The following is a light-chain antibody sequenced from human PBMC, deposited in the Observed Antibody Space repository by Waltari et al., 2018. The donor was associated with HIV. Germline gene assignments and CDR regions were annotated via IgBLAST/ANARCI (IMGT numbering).Light chain of an antibody. CDR3: QQYGSSPRT. Sequence: EIVLTQSPGTLSLSPGERATLSCEASRGVSDSLLAWYQQKPGLAPRLLIYDASIRAAGIPARFSGSGSGTDFTLTISRLEPEDFAVYDCQQYGSSPRTFGQGTTVEIK. J-gene: IGKJ1*01. CDR1: RGVSDSL. V-gene: IGKV3D-20*01. CDR2: DAS.